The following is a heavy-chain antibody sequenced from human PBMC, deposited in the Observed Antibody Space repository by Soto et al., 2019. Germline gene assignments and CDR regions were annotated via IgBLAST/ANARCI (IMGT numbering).Heavy chain of an antibody. CDR1: GGSISSYY. V-gene: IGHV4-59*08. Sequence: SETLSLTCTVSGGSISSYYWSWFRQSPGKRMEWIGYVHHSWGSSYNPSLQSRVAISLDTSKTQFSLKVTSVTATDTAVYYCARQGFGPLHGLVDVWGQGTTVTVSS. D-gene: IGHD3-10*01. CDR3: ARQGFGPLHGLVDV. CDR2: VHHSWGS. J-gene: IGHJ6*02.